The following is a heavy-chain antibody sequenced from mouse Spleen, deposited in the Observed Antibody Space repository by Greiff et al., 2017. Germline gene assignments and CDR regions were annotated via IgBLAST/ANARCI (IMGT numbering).Heavy chain of an antibody. CDR1: GYSFTGYY. V-gene: IGHV1-42*01. J-gene: IGHJ3*01. CDR3: ARRSMDGYYKFAY. Sequence: EVQLQQSGPELVKPGASVKISCKASGYSFTGYYMNWVKQSPEKSLEWIGEINPSTGGTTYNQKFKAKATLTVDKSSSTAYMQLKSLTSEDSAVYYCARRSMDGYYKFAYWGQGTLVTVSA. CDR2: INPSTGGT. D-gene: IGHD2-3*01.